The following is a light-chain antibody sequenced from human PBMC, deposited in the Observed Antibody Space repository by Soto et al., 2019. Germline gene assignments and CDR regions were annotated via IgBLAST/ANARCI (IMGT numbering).Light chain of an antibody. CDR2: YSS. CDR1: QRVSSTY. Sequence: EHVFTQSPGPLCLSPGERATLSCTASQRVSSTYLPWYQKKRGQAPRVLXDYSSNMATGSPDRLSGSGSETDFTLTISRLDPQYCSVYYSQQYGSAPRTFGQGTKVDIK. J-gene: IGKJ1*01. V-gene: IGKV3-20*01. CDR3: QQYGSAPRT.